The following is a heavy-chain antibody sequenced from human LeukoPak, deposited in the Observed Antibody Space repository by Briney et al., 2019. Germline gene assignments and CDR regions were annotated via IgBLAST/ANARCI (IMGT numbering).Heavy chain of an antibody. J-gene: IGHJ4*02. Sequence: SETLSLTCTVSGASISSDYWNWIRQPPGKGLEWIGHVYHSGSTNYNPSLKSRVTISVDTSKNQLSLKLSSVTAADTAVCYCARAGNYYYSSGYYSHFDYWGQGTLVTVSS. CDR3: ARAGNYYYSSGYYSHFDY. CDR2: VYHSGST. D-gene: IGHD3-22*01. V-gene: IGHV4-59*01. CDR1: GASISSDY.